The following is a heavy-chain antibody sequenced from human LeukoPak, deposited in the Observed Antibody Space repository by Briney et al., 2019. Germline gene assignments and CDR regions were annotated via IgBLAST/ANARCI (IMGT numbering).Heavy chain of an antibody. CDR1: GGTFSSYA. V-gene: IGHV1-69*05. CDR2: IIPIFGTA. Sequence: GASVKVSCKASGGTFSSYAISWVRQAPGQGLEWMGGIIPIFGTANYAQKFQGRVTITTDESTSTAYMELSSLRSEDTAVYYCACCGYSCDYYFDYWGQGTLVTVSS. CDR3: ACCGYSCDYYFDY. J-gene: IGHJ4*02. D-gene: IGHD5-18*01.